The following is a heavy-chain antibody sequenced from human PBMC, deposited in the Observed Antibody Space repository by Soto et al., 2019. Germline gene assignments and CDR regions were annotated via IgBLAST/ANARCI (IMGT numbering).Heavy chain of an antibody. CDR2: VYNSGST. V-gene: IGHV4-4*07. CDR3: ARYRREAVAGYTLDN. CDR1: GGSIIGYY. D-gene: IGHD6-13*01. Sequence: SETLSLTCTVSGGSIIGYYWSCIRQPAGKGLEWIGYVYNSGSTNYNPSLKSRVTISEDTSKSQFSLKVNSMTAADTAVYYCARYRREAVAGYTLDNWGQGILVTVSS. J-gene: IGHJ4*02.